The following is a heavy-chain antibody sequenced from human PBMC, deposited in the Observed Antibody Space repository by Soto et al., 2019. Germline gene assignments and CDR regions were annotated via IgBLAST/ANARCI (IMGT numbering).Heavy chain of an antibody. CDR1: GYSFTRHW. D-gene: IGHD6-13*01. V-gene: IGHV5-51*01. J-gene: IGHJ4*02. Sequence: GESLKISCKGSGYSFTRHWIGWVRQMPGKGLEWMGFIYPGDSDTRYSPPFQGQVTISADKSVSTAYLQWSSLKASDTAIYYCSRTKDDAGNSRSPFDYWAQGTLGTVSS. CDR3: SRTKDDAGNSRSPFDY. CDR2: IYPGDSDT.